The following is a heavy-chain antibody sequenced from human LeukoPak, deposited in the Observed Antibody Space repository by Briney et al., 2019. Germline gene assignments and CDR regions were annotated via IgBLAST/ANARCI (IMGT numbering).Heavy chain of an antibody. D-gene: IGHD3-22*01. CDR2: IYHSGST. CDR1: GYSISSGYY. CDR3: ARHRRYYYDSSGLAWFDP. V-gene: IGHV4-38-2*01. Sequence: TLSLTCAVSGYSISSGYYWGWIRQPPGKGLEWIGSIYHSGSTYYNPSLKSRVTISGDTSKNQFSLKLSSVTAADTAVYYCARHRRYYYDSSGLAWFDPWGQGTLVTVSS. J-gene: IGHJ5*02.